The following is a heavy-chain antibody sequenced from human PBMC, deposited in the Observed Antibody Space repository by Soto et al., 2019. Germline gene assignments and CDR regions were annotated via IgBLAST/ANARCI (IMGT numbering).Heavy chain of an antibody. CDR3: TLGSWSAAVFDL. D-gene: IGHD6-13*01. V-gene: IGHV1-69*02. J-gene: IGHJ3*01. Sequence: QVQLVQSGVEVKKPGSSVKVSCKAAGGSFSIYTVFWVRQAPGQGLEWMGRIIPMFDIANYAQNFQGRVTFNADKFTDTVYMEMLNLRFDDTAVYYCTLGSWSAAVFDLWGQGTLVTVSS. CDR1: GGSFSIYT. CDR2: IIPMFDIA.